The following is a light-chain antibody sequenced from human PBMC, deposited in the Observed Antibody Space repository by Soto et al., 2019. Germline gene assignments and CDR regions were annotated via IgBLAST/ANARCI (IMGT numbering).Light chain of an antibody. Sequence: QSVLTQPPSVSGTPGQKVSISCSGSASNLGGNPVNWYQHLPGAAPKVIIYDVINRPSGVPDRFSGSKSGNTASLTISGLQAEDEADYYCCSYAGRSNYVFGIGTKVTVL. CDR1: ASNLGGNP. CDR2: DVI. J-gene: IGLJ1*01. CDR3: CSYAGRSNYV. V-gene: IGLV1-44*01.